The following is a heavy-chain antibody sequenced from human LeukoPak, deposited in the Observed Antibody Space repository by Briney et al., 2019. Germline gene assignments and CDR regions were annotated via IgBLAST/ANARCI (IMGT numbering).Heavy chain of an antibody. CDR1: ECTINNYW. D-gene: IGHD3-10*01. Sequence: GGSLRLSCAASECTINNYWMHWVRQAPGEGLVWVSRINSDGSTTNYAGSVKGRFTISRDNAKNTLYPQMNSLQAEDTGVYYCTRGNSGSGNFDCWGQGTLVTVSS. CDR3: TRGNSGSGNFDC. CDR2: INSDGSTT. V-gene: IGHV3-74*01. J-gene: IGHJ4*02.